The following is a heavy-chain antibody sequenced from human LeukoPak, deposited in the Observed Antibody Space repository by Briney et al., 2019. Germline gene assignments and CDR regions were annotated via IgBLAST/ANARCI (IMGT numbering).Heavy chain of an antibody. D-gene: IGHD4-17*01. Sequence: SETLSLTCTISGGSISSSSYYWGWIRQPPGKGLEWIGSIYYSGSTYYDPSLKSRVTISIDASKSQFSLNLRSVTAADTAVYFCAREIYADHHFDCWGQGTLVTVSS. CDR2: IYYSGST. CDR3: AREIYADHHFDC. V-gene: IGHV4-39*07. CDR1: GGSISSSSYY. J-gene: IGHJ4*02.